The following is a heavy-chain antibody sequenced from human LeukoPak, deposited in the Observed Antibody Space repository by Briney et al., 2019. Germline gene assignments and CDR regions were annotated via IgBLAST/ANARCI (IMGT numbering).Heavy chain of an antibody. V-gene: IGHV1-8*01. Sequence: ASVKVSCKASGYTFTSYDINWVRQATGQGLEWMGWMNPNSGNTGYAQKFQGRVTMTRNTSISTAYMELSSLRSEDTAVYYCARGWWVGDTVVVPAFDPWGQGTLVTVSS. CDR3: ARGWWVGDTVVVPAFDP. D-gene: IGHD2-2*01. J-gene: IGHJ5*02. CDR2: MNPNSGNT. CDR1: GYTFTSYD.